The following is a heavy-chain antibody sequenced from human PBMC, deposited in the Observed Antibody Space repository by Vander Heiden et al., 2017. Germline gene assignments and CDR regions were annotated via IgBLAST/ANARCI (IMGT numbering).Heavy chain of an antibody. V-gene: IGHV4-4*07. D-gene: IGHD6-19*01. Sequence: QVQLQESGPGLVKSSETLSLTCTVSGASISSYYWTWIRQPAGKGLEWIGRVYTSGSTNYNPSLKSRVTMSVDTSKNQFSLKLSSVTDADTAVYYCARWDLIAVAFDYWGQGILVTVSS. J-gene: IGHJ4*02. CDR1: GASISSYY. CDR3: ARWDLIAVAFDY. CDR2: VYTSGST.